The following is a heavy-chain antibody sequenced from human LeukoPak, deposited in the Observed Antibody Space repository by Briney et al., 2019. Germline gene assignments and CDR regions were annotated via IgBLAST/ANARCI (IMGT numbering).Heavy chain of an antibody. CDR1: GYTFTGYY. Sequence: ASVTVSCKASGYTFTGYYILWVRQAPGQGLEWMGWVNPNSGGTYYAQKFQGRVTMTWDTSIRTAYMQLSSLRSDDTAVYYCARGRRILVGDPNAGDFFDYWGQGTLVTVSS. J-gene: IGHJ4*02. V-gene: IGHV1-2*02. CDR2: VNPNSGGT. D-gene: IGHD1-26*01. CDR3: ARGRRILVGDPNAGDFFDY.